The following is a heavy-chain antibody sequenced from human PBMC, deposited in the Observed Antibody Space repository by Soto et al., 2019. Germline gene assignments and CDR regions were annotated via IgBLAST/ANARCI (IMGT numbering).Heavy chain of an antibody. D-gene: IGHD2-15*01. CDR3: ARASGGSSLWHYYYYGMDV. CDR1: GGSISSYY. Sequence: SETLSLTCTVSGGSISSYYWSWIRQPPGKGLEWIGYIYYSGSTNYNPSLKSRVTISVDTSKNQFSLKLSSVTAADTAVYYCARASGGSSLWHYYYYGMDVWGQGTTVTVSS. V-gene: IGHV4-59*01. CDR2: IYYSGST. J-gene: IGHJ6*02.